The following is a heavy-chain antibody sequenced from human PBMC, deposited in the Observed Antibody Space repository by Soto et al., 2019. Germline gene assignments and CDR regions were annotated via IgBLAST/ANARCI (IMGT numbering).Heavy chain of an antibody. CDR2: IIPIFGTA. CDR1: GGTFSSYA. Sequence: SVKVSCKASGGTFSSYAISWVRQAPGQGLEWMGGIIPIFGTANYAQKFQGRVTITADESTSSAYMELSSLRSEDTAVYYCARDTHGSSWFDYWGQGTLVTVSA. V-gene: IGHV1-69*13. J-gene: IGHJ4*02. CDR3: ARDTHGSSWFDY. D-gene: IGHD2-15*01.